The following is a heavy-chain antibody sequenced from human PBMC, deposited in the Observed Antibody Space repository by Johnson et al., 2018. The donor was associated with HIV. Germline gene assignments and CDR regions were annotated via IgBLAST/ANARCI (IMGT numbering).Heavy chain of an antibody. CDR2: INWSGGST. V-gene: IGHV3-20*04. CDR3: AKDRGYGGNLDAFDI. J-gene: IGHJ3*02. Sequence: ELLVESGGGAVRPGGSLRISCAASGFTFDDYGMSWVRQAPGKGLAWVSGINWSGGSTGYADSMKGRFTISRDNAKNSLYLQMNSLRAEDTAVYYCAKDRGYGGNLDAFDIWGQGTMVTVSS. CDR1: GFTFDDYG. D-gene: IGHD4-23*01.